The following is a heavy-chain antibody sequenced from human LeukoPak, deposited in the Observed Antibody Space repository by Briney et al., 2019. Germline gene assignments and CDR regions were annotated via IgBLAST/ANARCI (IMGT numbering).Heavy chain of an antibody. Sequence: GGSLGLSCAASGFTFSSYAMSWVRQAPGKGLEWVSAISGSGGSTYYADSVKGRFTISRDNSKNTLYLQMNSLRAEDTAVYYCAKGMGYCSSTSCYDYYYYYMDVWGKGTTVTVSS. D-gene: IGHD2-2*01. J-gene: IGHJ6*03. V-gene: IGHV3-23*01. CDR3: AKGMGYCSSTSCYDYYYYYMDV. CDR2: ISGSGGST. CDR1: GFTFSSYA.